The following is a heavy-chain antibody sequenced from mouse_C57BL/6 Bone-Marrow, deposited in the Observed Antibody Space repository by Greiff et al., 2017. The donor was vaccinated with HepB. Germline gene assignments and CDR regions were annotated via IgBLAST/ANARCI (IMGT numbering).Heavy chain of an antibody. J-gene: IGHJ4*01. CDR3: ARHRSGEGYAMDY. CDR2: IWSDGST. V-gene: IGHV2-6-1*01. Sequence: QVQLKESGPGLVAPSQSLSITCTVSGFSLTSYGVHWVRQPPGKGLEWLVVIWSDGSTTYNSALKSRLSISKDNSKSQVFLKMNSLQTDDTAMYYCARHRSGEGYAMDYWGQGTSVTVSS. CDR1: GFSLTSYG.